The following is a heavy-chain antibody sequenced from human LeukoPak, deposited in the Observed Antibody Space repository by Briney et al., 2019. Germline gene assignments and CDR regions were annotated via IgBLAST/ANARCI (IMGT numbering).Heavy chain of an antibody. Sequence: ASVKVSCKAFGYTFTKEAISWVRQATGQGLEWMGWMNPNSGNTGYAQKFQGRVTITRNTSISTAYMELSSLRSEDTAVYYCARGPYDSSGYRFDYWGQGTLVTVSS. V-gene: IGHV1-8*03. D-gene: IGHD3-22*01. CDR1: GYTFTKEA. CDR2: MNPNSGNT. CDR3: ARGPYDSSGYRFDY. J-gene: IGHJ4*02.